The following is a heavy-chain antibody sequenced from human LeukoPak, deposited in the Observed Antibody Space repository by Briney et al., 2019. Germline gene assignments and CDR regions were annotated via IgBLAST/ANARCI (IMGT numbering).Heavy chain of an antibody. CDR3: AKDHGITMVRGDAGAFDI. CDR1: GFTFSSYA. V-gene: IGHV3-23*01. D-gene: IGHD3-10*01. Sequence: GGSLRLSCAASGFTFSSYAMSWVRQAPGKGLEWVSAISGSGGSTYYADSVKGRFTISRDNSKNTLYLQMNSLRAEDTAVYYCAKDHGITMVRGDAGAFDIWGQGTMVTVSS. J-gene: IGHJ3*02. CDR2: ISGSGGST.